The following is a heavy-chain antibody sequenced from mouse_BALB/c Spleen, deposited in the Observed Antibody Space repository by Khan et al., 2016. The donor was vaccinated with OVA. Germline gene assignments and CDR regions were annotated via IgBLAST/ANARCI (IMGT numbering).Heavy chain of an antibody. V-gene: IGHV1-4*01. D-gene: IGHD1-1*01. CDR3: ARGGYGSFGY. J-gene: IGHJ3*01. Sequence: QVQLKQSGAELARPGASVKMSCKASGYIFTSYMIHWVKQRPGQGLEWNGDINPSSDYNNYNQKFKDKATLTADKSSSTAYMQLSSLTSEDSAVYYCARGGYGSFGYWGQGTLVTVSA. CDR1: GYIFTSYM. CDR2: INPSSDYN.